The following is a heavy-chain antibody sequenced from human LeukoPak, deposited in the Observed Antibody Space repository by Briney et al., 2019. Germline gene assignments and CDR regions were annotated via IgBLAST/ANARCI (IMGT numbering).Heavy chain of an antibody. CDR1: GYTFTSYG. CDR3: ARYYYDSSAQGSWFDP. Sequence: ASVKVSCKASGYTFTSYGISWVRQAPGQGLEWMGWISAHNGNANYAQKLQGRVTMTTDTSTSTAYMELRSLRSDDTAVYYCARYYYDSSAQGSWFDPWGQGTLVTVSS. J-gene: IGHJ5*02. V-gene: IGHV1-18*01. CDR2: ISAHNGNA. D-gene: IGHD3-22*01.